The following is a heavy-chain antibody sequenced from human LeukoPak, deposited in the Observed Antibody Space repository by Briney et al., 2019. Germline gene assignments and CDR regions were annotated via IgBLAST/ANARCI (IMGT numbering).Heavy chain of an antibody. V-gene: IGHV4-59*01. J-gene: IGHJ4*02. CDR1: GGPISSYY. CDR3: ASGGGSLSTFGY. CDR2: IYYSGST. Sequence: SETLSLTCTVSGGPISSYYWSWIRQPPGKGLEWIGYIYYSGSTNYNPSLKSRVTISVDTSKNQFSLKLSSVTAADTAVYYCASGGGSLSTFGYWGQGTLVTVSS. D-gene: IGHD2-15*01.